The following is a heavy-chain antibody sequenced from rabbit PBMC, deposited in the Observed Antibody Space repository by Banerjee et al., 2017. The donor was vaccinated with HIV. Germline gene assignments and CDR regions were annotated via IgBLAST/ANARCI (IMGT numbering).Heavy chain of an antibody. CDR3: ARGGVNHFGYDDGNL. J-gene: IGHJ4*01. D-gene: IGHD6-1*01. CDR2: IYTGSSGNT. Sequence: QEQLEESGGDLVQPGASLTLTCTASGFSFSSSYWICWVRQAPGKGLEWIACIYTGSSGNTYYASWAKGRYTISKASSTTVTLQMTSLTAADTATYFCARGGVNHFGYDDGNLWGPGTLVTVS. V-gene: IGHV1S45*01. CDR1: GFSFSSSYW.